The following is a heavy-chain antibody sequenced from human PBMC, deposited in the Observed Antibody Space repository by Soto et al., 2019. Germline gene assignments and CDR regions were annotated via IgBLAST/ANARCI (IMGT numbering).Heavy chain of an antibody. CDR1: GYTFTSYG. CDR2: ISAYNGNT. V-gene: IGHV1-18*01. D-gene: IGHD6-19*01. Sequence: ASVKVSCKASGYTFTSYGISWVRQAPGQGLEWMGWISAYNGNTNYAQKPQGRVTMTTDTSTSTAYMELRSLRSDDTAVYYYAREQSSGPGAVAGHFDYWGQGTLVTVSS. CDR3: AREQSSGPGAVAGHFDY. J-gene: IGHJ4*02.